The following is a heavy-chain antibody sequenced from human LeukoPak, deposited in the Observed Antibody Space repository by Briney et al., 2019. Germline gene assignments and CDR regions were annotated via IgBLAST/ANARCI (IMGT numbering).Heavy chain of an antibody. D-gene: IGHD3-16*01. J-gene: IGHJ6*03. V-gene: IGHV4-61*02. CDR3: ATSQRLTPYPYYYYMDV. Sequence: SETLSLTCTVSGGSISSGSYYWSWIRQPAGKGLEWIGRIYTSGSTNYNPSLKSRVTISVDTSKNQFSLKLSSVTAADTAVYCCATSQRLTPYPYYYYMDVWGKGTTVTVSS. CDR1: GGSISSGSYY. CDR2: IYTSGST.